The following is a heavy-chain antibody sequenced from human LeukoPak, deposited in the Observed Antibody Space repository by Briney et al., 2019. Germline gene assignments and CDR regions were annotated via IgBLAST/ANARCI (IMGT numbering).Heavy chain of an antibody. CDR2: IKQDESEI. J-gene: IGHJ4*02. V-gene: IGHV3-7*05. CDR1: GFTFSSYW. Sequence: PGGSLRLSCAASGFTFSSYWMSWVRQAPGKGLEWVANIKQDESEIYYVASVRGRFSISRDNAKNSLFLQMNSLRAEDTAAYYCAKLGLYCSGGYCYSQYYFDYRGQGTLVTVSS. D-gene: IGHD2-15*01. CDR3: AKLGLYCSGGYCYSQYYFDY.